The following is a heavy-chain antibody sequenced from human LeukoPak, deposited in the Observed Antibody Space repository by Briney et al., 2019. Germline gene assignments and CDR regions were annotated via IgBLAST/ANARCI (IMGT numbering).Heavy chain of an antibody. D-gene: IGHD2-15*01. J-gene: IGHJ4*02. Sequence: ASVKVSCKASGYKFTGYYMHWVRQAPGQGLEWMGWINPNGGDSHHAQKFQGRVTMTRDTSISTAYMELSRLRSGDTAVYYCARESIIVRKQCSGGSCHVFDYWGQGTLVTVSS. V-gene: IGHV1-2*02. CDR1: GYKFTGYY. CDR3: ARESIIVRKQCSGGSCHVFDY. CDR2: INPNGGDS.